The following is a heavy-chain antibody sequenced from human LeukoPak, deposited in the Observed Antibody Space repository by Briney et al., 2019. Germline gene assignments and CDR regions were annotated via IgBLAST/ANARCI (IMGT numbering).Heavy chain of an antibody. CDR2: IYYSGST. V-gene: IGHV4-39*01. D-gene: IGHD3-22*01. Sequence: SETLSLTCTVSGGSISSSSYYWGWIRQPPGKGLEWIGSIYYSGSTHYNPSLKSRVTISVDTSKNQFSLKLSSVTAADTAVYYCARPPGSIYYYDSSGDDAFDIWGQGTMVTVSS. CDR3: ARPPGSIYYYDSSGDDAFDI. J-gene: IGHJ3*02. CDR1: GGSISSSSYY.